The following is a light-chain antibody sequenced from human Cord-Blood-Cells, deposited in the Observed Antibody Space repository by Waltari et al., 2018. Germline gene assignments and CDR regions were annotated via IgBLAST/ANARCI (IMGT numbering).Light chain of an antibody. CDR2: EGR. CDR3: CSYAGSRVV. J-gene: IGLJ2*01. Sequence: QSALTQPASVPGSPGQSITISCTGTSSDVGSYNLVSWYQQPPGKAPKLMIYEGRKRPSGVSNRFSGSKSGNTASLTISGLQAEDEADYYCCSYAGSRVVFGGGTKLTVL. V-gene: IGLV2-23*01. CDR1: SSDVGSYNL.